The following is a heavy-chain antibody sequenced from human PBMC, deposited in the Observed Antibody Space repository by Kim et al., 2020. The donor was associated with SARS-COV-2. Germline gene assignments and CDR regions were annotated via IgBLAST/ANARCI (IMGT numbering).Heavy chain of an antibody. J-gene: IGHJ6*02. CDR1: GYSFTSYW. V-gene: IGHV5-10-1*01. CDR2: IDPSDSYT. Sequence: GESLKISCKGSGYSFTSYWISWVRQMPGKGLEWMGRIDPSDSYTNYSPSFQGHVTISADKSISTAYLQWSSLKASDTAMYYCARLRIAAYYYYGMDVWGQGTTVTVSS. D-gene: IGHD6-25*01. CDR3: ARLRIAAYYYYGMDV.